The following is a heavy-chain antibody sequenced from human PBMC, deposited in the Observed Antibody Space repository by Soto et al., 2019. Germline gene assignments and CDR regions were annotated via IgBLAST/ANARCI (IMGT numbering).Heavy chain of an antibody. CDR3: ATVAGYCISTSCPKWFDP. CDR1: GYTLTELS. Sequence: ASVKVSCKVSGYTLTELSMHWVRQAPGKGLEWMGGFDPEDGETIYAQKFQGRVTMTEDTSTDTAYMELSSLRSEDTAVYYCATVAGYCISTSCPKWFDPWGQG. V-gene: IGHV1-24*01. CDR2: FDPEDGET. J-gene: IGHJ5*02. D-gene: IGHD2-2*01.